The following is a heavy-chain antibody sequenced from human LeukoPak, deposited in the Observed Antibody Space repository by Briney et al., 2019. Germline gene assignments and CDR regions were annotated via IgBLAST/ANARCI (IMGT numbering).Heavy chain of an antibody. Sequence: GGSLNLSCAASGFTFSSYSMNWVRQAPGKGLEWVSSISSSSSYIYYADSVKGRFTISRDNAKNSLYLQMNGLRAEDTAVYYCATTDAPDYYGSGRGYYWGQGTLVTVSS. D-gene: IGHD3-10*01. J-gene: IGHJ4*02. V-gene: IGHV3-21*01. CDR2: ISSSSSYI. CDR1: GFTFSSYS. CDR3: ATTDAPDYYGSGRGYY.